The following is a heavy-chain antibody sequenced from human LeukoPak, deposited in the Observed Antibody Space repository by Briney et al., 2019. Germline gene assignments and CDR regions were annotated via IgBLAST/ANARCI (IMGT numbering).Heavy chain of an antibody. J-gene: IGHJ4*02. CDR2: IYYSGTT. D-gene: IGHD1-1*01. CDR3: ARRGAYQRSFDY. CDR1: GGSISSSSYY. Sequence: SETLSLTCTVSGGSISSSSYYWVWIRQPPGKGLEWIASIYYSGTTYYNPSLKSRATISVDTSKNQFSLKVSSVTAADTAVYYCARRGAYQRSFDYWGQGTLVTVSS. V-gene: IGHV4-39*01.